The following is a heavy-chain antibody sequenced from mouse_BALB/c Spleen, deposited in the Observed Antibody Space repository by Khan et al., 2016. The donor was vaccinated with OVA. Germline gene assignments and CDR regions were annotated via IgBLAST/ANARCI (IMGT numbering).Heavy chain of an antibody. V-gene: IGHV14-3*02. CDR3: ARDYWDVFAY. J-gene: IGHJ3*01. CDR2: IDPANGNS. CDR1: GFNIKDTY. Sequence: VQLQQPGAELVKPGASVKLSCTASGFNIKDTYMHWVKQRPEQGLEWIGRIDPANGNSKYDPKFQGKATITADTSSNTVYLQLSSLTSEDTAVYYCARDYWDVFAYWGQGTLVTVSA. D-gene: IGHD4-1*01.